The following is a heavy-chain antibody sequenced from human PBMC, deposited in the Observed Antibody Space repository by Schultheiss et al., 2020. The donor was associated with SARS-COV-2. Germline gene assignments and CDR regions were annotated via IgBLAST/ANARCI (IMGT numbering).Heavy chain of an antibody. V-gene: IGHV4-34*01. CDR1: GGSFSGYY. J-gene: IGHJ6*02. CDR3: ARDVLLWFGELRKNHYGMVV. D-gene: IGHD3-10*01. CDR2: INHSGST. Sequence: SETLSLTCAVYGGSFSGYYWSWIRQPPGKGLAWIGEINHSGSTNYNPSLKSRVTISVDTSKNPFSLKLSSVTAADTAVYYCARDVLLWFGELRKNHYGMVVWGQGTTVTGSS.